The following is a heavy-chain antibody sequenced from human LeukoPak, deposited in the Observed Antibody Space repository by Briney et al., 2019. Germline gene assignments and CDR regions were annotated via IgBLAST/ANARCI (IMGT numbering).Heavy chain of an antibody. CDR2: INTRDSDT. J-gene: IGHJ4*02. CDR3: ARHGRIAVAGTVY. V-gene: IGHV5-51*01. CDR1: GCSITSYW. Sequence: GGALQISSYGSGCSITSYWSGWGRRMAGKGGEGMGTINTRDSDTRYSASFQGQVTISADKSISTAYLQWSSLKASDTAMYYCARHGRIAVAGTVYWGQGTLVTVSS. D-gene: IGHD6-19*01.